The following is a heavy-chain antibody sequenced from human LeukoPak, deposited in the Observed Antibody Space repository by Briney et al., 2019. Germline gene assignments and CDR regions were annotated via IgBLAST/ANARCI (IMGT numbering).Heavy chain of an antibody. CDR1: GFTFSSYW. V-gene: IGHV4-4*02. CDR3: ARAPLLADYGDYGLGAVAFDI. CDR2: IYHSGST. Sequence: GSLRLSCAASGFTFSSYWMSWVRQPPGKGLEWIGEIYHSGSTNYNPSLKSRVTISVDKSKNQFSLKLSSVTAADTAVYYCARAPLLADYGDYGLGAVAFDIWGQGTMVTVSS. D-gene: IGHD4-17*01. J-gene: IGHJ3*02.